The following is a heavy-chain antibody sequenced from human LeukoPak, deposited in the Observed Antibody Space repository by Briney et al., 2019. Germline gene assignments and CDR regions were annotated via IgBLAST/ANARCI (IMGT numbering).Heavy chain of an antibody. CDR3: ARNGQDYDSSGYYRFDY. D-gene: IGHD3-22*01. CDR1: GGSISSGDYY. Sequence: SQTLSLTCTVSGGSISSGDYYWSGIRQPPGKGLEWIGYIYYSGSTYYNPSLKSRVTISVDTSKNQFSLKLSSVTAADTAVYYCARNGQDYDSSGYYRFDYWGQGTLVTVSS. CDR2: IYYSGST. J-gene: IGHJ4*02. V-gene: IGHV4-30-4*01.